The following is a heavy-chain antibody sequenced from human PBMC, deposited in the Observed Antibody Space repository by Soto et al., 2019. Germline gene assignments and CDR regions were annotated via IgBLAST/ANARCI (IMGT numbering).Heavy chain of an antibody. CDR3: ARDPGDDSAFDY. CDR2: INAGNGNT. CDR1: GYTFTSYA. V-gene: IGHV1-3*01. J-gene: IGHJ4*02. D-gene: IGHD2-15*01. Sequence: ASVKVSCKASGYTFTSYAIHWVRQAPGQRLEWMGWINAGNGNTKYSPKFQGRVTITRDTSASTAYMELRSLRSEDTAVYYCARDPGDDSAFDYLGQGTLVTDSS.